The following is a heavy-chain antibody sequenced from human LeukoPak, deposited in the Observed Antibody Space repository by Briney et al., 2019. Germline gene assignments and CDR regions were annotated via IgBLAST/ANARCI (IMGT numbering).Heavy chain of an antibody. CDR2: IIPIFGTA. Sequence: ASVKVSCKPSRGTFSSYAISWVRQAPGQRLEWMGGIIPIFGTANYAPKFQGRVTITADESTSTAYMELSSLRSEDTAVYYCATGGITMVRGVLDYWGQGTLVTVSS. D-gene: IGHD3-10*01. V-gene: IGHV1-69*13. CDR3: ATGGITMVRGVLDY. J-gene: IGHJ4*02. CDR1: RGTFSSYA.